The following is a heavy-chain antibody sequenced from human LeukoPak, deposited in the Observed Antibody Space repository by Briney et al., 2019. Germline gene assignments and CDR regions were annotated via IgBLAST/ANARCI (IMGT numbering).Heavy chain of an antibody. D-gene: IGHD3-10*01. CDR1: GYSFTSYW. V-gene: IGHV5-51*01. Sequence: GESLKISCKGSGYSFTSYWIGWVRQMPGKGLEWMGIIYPGDSDTRYSPSFQGQVTISADKSISTAYLQWSSLKASDTAMYYCARRVYYGSGSFPIKGFDPWGQGTLVTVSS. CDR2: IYPGDSDT. CDR3: ARRVYYGSGSFPIKGFDP. J-gene: IGHJ5*02.